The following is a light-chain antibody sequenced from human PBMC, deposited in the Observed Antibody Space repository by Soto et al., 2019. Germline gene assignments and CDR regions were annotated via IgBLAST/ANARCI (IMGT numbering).Light chain of an antibody. CDR1: QSLLHSNGYNY. J-gene: IGKJ5*01. V-gene: IGKV2-28*01. Sequence: DIVMTQSPLSLPVTPGEPASISCRSSQSLLHSNGYNYLDWYLQKPGQSPQLLLYLGSYRASGVPDRFSGSGSGTDFTLKISRVEAEDVGVHYCMQALQTPPITFGQGTRLEIK. CDR3: MQALQTPPIT. CDR2: LGS.